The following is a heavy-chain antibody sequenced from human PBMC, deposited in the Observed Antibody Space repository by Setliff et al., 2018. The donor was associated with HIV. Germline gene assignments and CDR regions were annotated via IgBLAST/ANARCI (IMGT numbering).Heavy chain of an antibody. CDR3: ARRGDYYYDSSGAGGAFDI. D-gene: IGHD3-22*01. Sequence: SETLSLTCTVSGGSINSGIYYWTWIRQPAGKGLEWLGRIHIGGNTNYNPSLNSRVTISVDTPKNQFSLRLSSVTAADTAVYYCARRGDYYYDSSGAGGAFDIWGQGTMVTVSS. CDR2: IHIGGNT. V-gene: IGHV4-61*02. CDR1: GGSINSGIYY. J-gene: IGHJ3*02.